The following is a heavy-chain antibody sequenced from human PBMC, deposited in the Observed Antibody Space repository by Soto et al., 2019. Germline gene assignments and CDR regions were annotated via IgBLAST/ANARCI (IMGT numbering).Heavy chain of an antibody. D-gene: IGHD1-7*01. CDR1: GGSVTSRNW. J-gene: IGHJ5*02. V-gene: IGHV4-4*02. CDR3: ARQELELDWFDP. Sequence: QVQLQESGPGLVQPAGTLSLTCTVSGGSVTSRNWWIWVRQPPGKGLEWIGAIHHSATTDYNPSLKSRATISVDKSKNHFSRRLTSVTAADTALYYCARQELELDWFDPWGQGTLVSVSS. CDR2: IHHSATT.